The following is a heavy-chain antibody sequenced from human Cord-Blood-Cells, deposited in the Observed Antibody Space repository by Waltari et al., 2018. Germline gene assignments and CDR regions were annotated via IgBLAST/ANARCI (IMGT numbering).Heavy chain of an antibody. CDR2: ISSSGSTI. V-gene: IGHV3-48*03. CDR1: GFTFSSYE. D-gene: IGHD3-10*01. Sequence: EVQLVESGGGLVQPGGSLRLSCAASGFTFSSYEMNWVRQAPGKGLELVSYISSSGSTIYYADSVKGRFTISRDNAKNSLYLQMNSLRAEDTAVYYCARWFPGSFDYWGQGTLVTVSS. J-gene: IGHJ4*02. CDR3: ARWFPGSFDY.